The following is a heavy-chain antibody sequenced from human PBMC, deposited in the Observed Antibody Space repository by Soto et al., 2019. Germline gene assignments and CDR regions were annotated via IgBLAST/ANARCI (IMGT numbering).Heavy chain of an antibody. CDR3: AKDREDTAMVLDAFDI. CDR1: GFTFSSYA. CDR2: ISGSGGST. J-gene: IGHJ3*02. V-gene: IGHV3-23*01. D-gene: IGHD5-18*01. Sequence: PGGSLRLSCAASGFTFSSYAMSWVRQAPEKRLEWDSAISGSGGSTYYADSVKGRFTISGDNSKNTLYLQMNSLRAEDSVLYYCAKDREDTAMVLDAFDIWGQGTMVTVSS.